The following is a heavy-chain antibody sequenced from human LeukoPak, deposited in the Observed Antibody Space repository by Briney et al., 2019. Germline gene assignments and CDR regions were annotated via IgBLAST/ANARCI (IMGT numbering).Heavy chain of an antibody. V-gene: IGHV4-34*01. D-gene: IGHD6-13*01. CDR1: VGSFSGYY. CDR3: ARGLRYSRSWYGAIDI. J-gene: IGHJ3*02. CDR2: INHSGST. Sequence: MPSETLSLTCAVYVGSFSGYYWSWIRQPPGKGLEWIGEINHSGSTNYNPSLKSRITISVDTSKNQFSLKLSSVTAADTAVYYCARGLRYSRSWYGAIDIWGQGTMVTVSS.